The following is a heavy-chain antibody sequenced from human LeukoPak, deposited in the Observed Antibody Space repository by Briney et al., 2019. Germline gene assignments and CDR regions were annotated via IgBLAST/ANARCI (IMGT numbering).Heavy chain of an antibody. Sequence: PSQTLSLTCTVSGGSISSGSYYWSWIRQPAGKGLEWIGRIYTSGSTNYIPSLKSRVTMSVDTSKNQFSLKLSSVTAADTAVYYCARDEPYYYDSSGYYDNWFDPWGQGTLVTVSS. D-gene: IGHD3-22*01. V-gene: IGHV4-61*02. CDR1: GGSISSGSYY. J-gene: IGHJ5*02. CDR3: ARDEPYYYDSSGYYDNWFDP. CDR2: IYTSGST.